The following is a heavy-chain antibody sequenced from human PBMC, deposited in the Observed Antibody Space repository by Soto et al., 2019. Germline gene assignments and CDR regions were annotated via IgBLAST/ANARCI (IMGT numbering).Heavy chain of an antibody. CDR1: GGSFSGYY. D-gene: IGHD5-18*01. Sequence: PSETLSLTCAVYGGSFSGYYWSWIRQPPGKGLEWIGEINHSGSTNYNPSLKSRVTISVDTSKNQFSLKLSSVTAADTAVYYCASRNVDTAMVKVYWGQGTLVTVSS. CDR2: INHSGST. CDR3: ASRNVDTAMVKVY. V-gene: IGHV4-34*01. J-gene: IGHJ4*02.